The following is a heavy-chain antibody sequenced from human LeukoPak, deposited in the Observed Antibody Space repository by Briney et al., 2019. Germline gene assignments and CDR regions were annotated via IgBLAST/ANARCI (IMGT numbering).Heavy chain of an antibody. Sequence: GGSLRLSCAASGFTFGSYWMSWVRQAPGKGLEWVASISQGGSDKYYVDSVKGRFTISRDNAKNSLYLQMNTLRAEDTAVYYCARDWSSGSYSYYFDYWGQGTLVTASS. J-gene: IGHJ4*02. CDR3: ARDWSSGSYSYYFDY. CDR1: GFTFGSYW. CDR2: ISQGGSDK. D-gene: IGHD1-26*01. V-gene: IGHV3-7*01.